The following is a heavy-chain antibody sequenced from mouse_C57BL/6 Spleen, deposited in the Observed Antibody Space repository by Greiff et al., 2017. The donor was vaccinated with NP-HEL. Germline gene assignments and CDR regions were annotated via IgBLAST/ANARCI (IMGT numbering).Heavy chain of an antibody. CDR1: GYTFTSYW. CDR2: IDPSDSYT. CDR3: ASIHRGFAY. D-gene: IGHD3-1*01. J-gene: IGHJ3*01. Sequence: QVQLQQSGAELVMPGASVKLSCKASGYTFTSYWMHWVKQRPGQGLEWIGEIDPSDSYTNYNQKFKGKSTLTVDKSSSTAYMQLSSLTSEDSAVYYCASIHRGFAYWGQGTLVTVSA. V-gene: IGHV1-69*01.